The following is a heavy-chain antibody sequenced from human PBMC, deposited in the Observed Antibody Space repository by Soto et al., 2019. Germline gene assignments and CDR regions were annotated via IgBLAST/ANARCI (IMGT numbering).Heavy chain of an antibody. CDR2: INPSGGST. V-gene: IGHV1-46*01. Sequence: ASVKVSCKASGYTFTSYYMHWVRQAPGQGLEWMGIINPSGGSTSYAQKFQGRVTMTRDTSTSKVYMELSSMRSEDTAVYYCARDGEVIVVVPAVEGEDYYYGMDVWG. J-gene: IGHJ6*02. D-gene: IGHD2-2*01. CDR3: ARDGEVIVVVPAVEGEDYYYGMDV. CDR1: GYTFTSYY.